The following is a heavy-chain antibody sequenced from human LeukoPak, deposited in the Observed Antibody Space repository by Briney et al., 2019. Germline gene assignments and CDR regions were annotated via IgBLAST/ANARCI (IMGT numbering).Heavy chain of an antibody. D-gene: IGHD3-10*01. Sequence: SETLSLTCAVSGGSITSSNYFWDWIRQPPGKGLEWIGTIYYSGSTYYSPSLKSRVTISLDTSKNQFSLKLSSVTAADTAVYYCARFGESSPNYYYGMDVWGQGTTVTVSS. CDR2: IYYSGST. CDR1: GGSITSSNYF. CDR3: ARFGESSPNYYYGMDV. V-gene: IGHV4-39*07. J-gene: IGHJ6*02.